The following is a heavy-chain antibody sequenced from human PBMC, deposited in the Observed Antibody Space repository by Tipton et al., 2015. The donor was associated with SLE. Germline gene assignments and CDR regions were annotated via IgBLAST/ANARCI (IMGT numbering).Heavy chain of an antibody. J-gene: IGHJ2*01. CDR1: GGSISSGGYY. CDR3: ARVLVPTDWYFDL. D-gene: IGHD3-10*01. Sequence: TLSLTCTVSGGSISSGGYYWSWIRQHPGKGLEWIGSIYHSGSTYYNPSLKSRVTISVDTSKNQFSLKLSSVTAADTAVYYCARVLVPTDWYFDLWGRGTLVTVSS. V-gene: IGHV4-39*07. CDR2: IYHSGST.